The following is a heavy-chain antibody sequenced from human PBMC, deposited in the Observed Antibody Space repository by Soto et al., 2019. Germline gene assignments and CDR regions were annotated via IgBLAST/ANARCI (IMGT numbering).Heavy chain of an antibody. Sequence: EVQLLESGGGLVQPGGSLRLSCAASGFTFSSYAMSWVRQAPGKGLEWVSAISGSGGSTYYADSVKGRFTISRDNSKNTLYLQMNRLRAEDTAVYSWAKDKGATVTYFDYWGQGTLVTVSS. D-gene: IGHD4-17*01. CDR2: ISGSGGST. CDR1: GFTFSSYA. CDR3: AKDKGATVTYFDY. V-gene: IGHV3-23*01. J-gene: IGHJ4*02.